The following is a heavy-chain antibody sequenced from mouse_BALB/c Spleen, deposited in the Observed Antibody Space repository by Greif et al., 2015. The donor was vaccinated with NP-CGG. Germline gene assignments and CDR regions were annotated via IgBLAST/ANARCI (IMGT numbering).Heavy chain of an antibody. V-gene: IGHV1S137*01. CDR3: ARGLRRGGYAMDY. J-gene: IGHJ4*01. D-gene: IGHD2-2*01. Sequence: QVQLQQSGAELVRPGVSVKISCKGSGYTFTDYAMHWVKQSHAKSLEWIGVISTYYGDASYNQKFKGKATMTVDKSSSTAYMELARLTSEDSAIYYCARGLRRGGYAMDYWGQGTSVAVSS. CDR1: GYTFTDYA. CDR2: ISTYYGDA.